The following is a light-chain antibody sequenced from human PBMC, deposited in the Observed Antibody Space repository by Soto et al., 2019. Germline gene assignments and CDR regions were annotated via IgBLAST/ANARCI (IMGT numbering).Light chain of an antibody. Sequence: DIQITQSPSSLSSSVGESVTITCLSSQSISYYLNWFQQKPGKAPKVLIYAASSLPSGVPSRFSGSGSGTEFTLTINSLQREDFATYYCQESISNLGTFGPGTKVDIK. J-gene: IGKJ3*01. CDR2: AAS. CDR3: QESISNLGT. CDR1: QSISYY. V-gene: IGKV1-39*01.